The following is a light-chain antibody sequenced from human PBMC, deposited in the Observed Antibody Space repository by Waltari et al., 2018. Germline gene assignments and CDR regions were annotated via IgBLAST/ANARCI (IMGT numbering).Light chain of an antibody. J-gene: IGKJ2*01. CDR2: DIS. V-gene: IGKV3-15*01. Sequence: EIVMTQSPATLSVSPGERATLSCRASQSIGNRLAWYQQKRGQAPRLLIYDISTRATGIPARFSGSGSGTEFTLTISSLQSEDSATYYCHQYSASHTFGQGTELEI. CDR3: HQYSASHT. CDR1: QSIGNR.